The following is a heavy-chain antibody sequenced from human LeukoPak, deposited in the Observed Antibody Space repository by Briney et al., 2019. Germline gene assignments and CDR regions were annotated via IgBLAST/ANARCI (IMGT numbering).Heavy chain of an antibody. CDR1: GGSISSGGYS. J-gene: IGHJ2*01. V-gene: IGHV4-30-2*01. CDR2: IYHSGST. CDR3: ARVSYGGNSGCVIPRACYWYFDL. Sequence: PSETLSLTCAVSGGSISSGGYSWSWIRQPPGKGLEWIGYIYHSGSTYYNPSLKSRVTISVDRSKNQFSLKLSSVTAADTAVYYCARVSYGGNSGCVIPRACYWYFDLWGRGTLVTVSS. D-gene: IGHD4-23*01.